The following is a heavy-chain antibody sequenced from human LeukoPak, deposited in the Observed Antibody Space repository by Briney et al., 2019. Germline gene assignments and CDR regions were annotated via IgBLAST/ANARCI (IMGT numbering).Heavy chain of an antibody. Sequence: SQTLSLTCTVSGGSISSGSYYWSWIRQPPGKGLEWIGYIYYSGSTNYNPSLKSRVTISVDTSKNQFSLKLSSVTAADTAVYYCARGHSSGWLGPQVSFDYWGQGTLVTVSS. J-gene: IGHJ4*02. CDR1: GGSISSGSYY. CDR3: ARGHSSGWLGPQVSFDY. V-gene: IGHV4-61*01. CDR2: IYYSGST. D-gene: IGHD6-19*01.